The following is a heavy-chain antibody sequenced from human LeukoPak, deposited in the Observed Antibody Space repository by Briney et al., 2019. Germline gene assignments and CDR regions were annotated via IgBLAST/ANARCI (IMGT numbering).Heavy chain of an antibody. CDR1: GGSISSGSYY. CDR3: ARDQTHYYHGMDG. J-gene: IGHJ6*04. V-gene: IGHV4-61*01. CDR2: IYYSGST. Sequence: PSETLSLTCTVSGGSISSGSYYWSWIRQPPGKGLEWIGYIYYSGSTNYNPSLKSRVTISVDTSKNQFSLKLSSVTAADTAVYYCARDQTHYYHGMDGWGKGTTVTVSS.